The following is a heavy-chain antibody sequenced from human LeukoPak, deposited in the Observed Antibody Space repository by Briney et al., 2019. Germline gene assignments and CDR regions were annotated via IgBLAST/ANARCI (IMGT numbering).Heavy chain of an antibody. J-gene: IGHJ4*02. CDR2: ISYSGST. D-gene: IGHD3-10*01. CDR1: GGSISSYY. V-gene: IGHV4-59*01. CDR3: ERGRLGGSGSYYNVLDY. Sequence: SETLSLTCTVSGGSISSYYWSWIRQPPGKGLEWIGYISYSGSTNYNPSLKSRVTISVDTSRNQFSLKLSSVTAADTAVYYCERGRLGGSGSYYNVLDYWGQGTLVTVSS.